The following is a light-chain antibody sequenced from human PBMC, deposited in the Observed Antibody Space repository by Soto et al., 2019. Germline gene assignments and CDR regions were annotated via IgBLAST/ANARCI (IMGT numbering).Light chain of an antibody. CDR3: QQYNSYRA. Sequence: DIQMTQFPSTLSASVGDRVTITCRASQGIDTWLAWHQQKPGQAPKLLISKASSLESGVPSRFSGSGSGTEFTLTISSLQPDDSATYYCQQYNSYRAFGQGTKVDIK. J-gene: IGKJ1*01. CDR1: QGIDTW. V-gene: IGKV1-5*03. CDR2: KAS.